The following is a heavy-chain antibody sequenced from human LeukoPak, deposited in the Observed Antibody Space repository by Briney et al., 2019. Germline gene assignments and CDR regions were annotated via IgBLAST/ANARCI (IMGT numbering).Heavy chain of an antibody. V-gene: IGHV4-34*01. CDR2: INHSGST. D-gene: IGHD2/OR15-2a*01. Sequence: GSLRLSCAASGFTFSDYYMSWIRQPPGKGLEWIGEINHSGSTNYNPSLKSRVTISVDTSKNQFSLKLSSVTAADTAVYYCARGPTFPYYGMDVWGQGTTVTVSS. CDR3: ARGPTFPYYGMDV. J-gene: IGHJ6*02. CDR1: GFTFSDYY.